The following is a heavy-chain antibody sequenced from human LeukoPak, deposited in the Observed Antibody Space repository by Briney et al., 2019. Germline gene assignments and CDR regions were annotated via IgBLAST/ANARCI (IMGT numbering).Heavy chain of an antibody. D-gene: IGHD3-22*01. Sequence: PGGSLRLSCAASGFTFSSYGMSWVRQAPGKGLEWVSAISGSGGSTYYAHSVKGRFTISRDNSKNTLYLQMNSLRAEDTAVYYCAREGYYYDSSGYSGLHAFDIWGQGTMVTVSS. CDR1: GFTFSSYG. CDR3: AREGYYYDSSGYSGLHAFDI. CDR2: ISGSGGST. V-gene: IGHV3-23*01. J-gene: IGHJ3*02.